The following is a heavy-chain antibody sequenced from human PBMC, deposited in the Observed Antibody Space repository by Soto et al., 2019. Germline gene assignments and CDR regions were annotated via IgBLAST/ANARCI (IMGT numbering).Heavy chain of an antibody. CDR1: GGYIRGGYYS. Sequence: SETLSLTCAVSGGYIRGGYYSWSWIRQPPGKGLEWMGFIYNSGSTYYNSSLKSRFTISVDRSKNHFFLNLTSVTAADTAVYYWARDLYCSGGSCSSYWGQGTLVTVSS. J-gene: IGHJ4*02. CDR3: ARDLYCSGGSCSSY. V-gene: IGHV4-30-2*01. CDR2: IYNSGST. D-gene: IGHD2-15*01.